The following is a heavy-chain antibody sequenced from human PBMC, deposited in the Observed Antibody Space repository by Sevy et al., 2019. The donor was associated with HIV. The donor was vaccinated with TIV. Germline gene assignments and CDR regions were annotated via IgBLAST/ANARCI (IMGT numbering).Heavy chain of an antibody. CDR1: GGSISSGDYY. CDR2: IYYSGST. CDR3: ARDAYGDSVYYYYYGMDV. D-gene: IGHD4-17*01. V-gene: IGHV4-30-4*01. Sequence: SETLSLTCTVSGGSISSGDYYWSWIRQPPGKGLEWIGYIYYSGSTYYNPSLKSRVTISVDTSKNQFSLKLSSVTAADTAVYCCARDAYGDSVYYYYYGMDVWGQGTTVTVSS. J-gene: IGHJ6*02.